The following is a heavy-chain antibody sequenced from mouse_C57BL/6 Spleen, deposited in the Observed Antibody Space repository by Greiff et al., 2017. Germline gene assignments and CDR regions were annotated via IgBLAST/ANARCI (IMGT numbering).Heavy chain of an antibody. Sequence: VQLQQSGPELVKPGASVKISCKASGYAFSSSWMNWVKQRPGKGLEWIGRIYPGDGDTNYNGKFKGKATLTADKSSSTAYMQLSSLTSEDSAVYFCARGGEDSSSFDYWGQGTTLTVSS. J-gene: IGHJ2*01. CDR3: ARGGEDSSSFDY. V-gene: IGHV1-82*01. CDR1: GYAFSSSW. D-gene: IGHD1-1*01. CDR2: IYPGDGDT.